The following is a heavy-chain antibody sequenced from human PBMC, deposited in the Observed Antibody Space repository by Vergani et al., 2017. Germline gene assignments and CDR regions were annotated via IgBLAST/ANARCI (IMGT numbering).Heavy chain of an antibody. CDR2: IYYSGST. Sequence: QVQLQESGPGLVKPSETLSLTCTVSGGSISSYYWSWIRPPPGKGLEWIGYIYYSGSTNYNPSLKSRVTISVDTSKNQFSLKLSSVTAADTAVYYCARDYTGAAAGTNSCMDVWGKGTTVTVSS. V-gene: IGHV4-59*12. D-gene: IGHD6-13*01. J-gene: IGHJ6*03. CDR3: ARDYTGAAAGTNSCMDV. CDR1: GGSISSYY.